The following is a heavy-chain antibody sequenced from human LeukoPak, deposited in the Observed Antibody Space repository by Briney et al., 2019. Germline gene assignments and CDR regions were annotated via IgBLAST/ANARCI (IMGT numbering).Heavy chain of an antibody. CDR3: ARDRCSSTSCHLWDYFDY. D-gene: IGHD2-2*01. J-gene: IGHJ4*02. Sequence: SVKVSCKASGGTFSSYAISWVRQAPGQGLEWMGGIIPIFGTANYAQKFQGRVTITTDESTSTAYMELSSLRSEDTAVYYCARDRCSSTSCHLWDYFDYWGQGTLVTVSS. CDR1: GGTFSSYA. V-gene: IGHV1-69*05. CDR2: IIPIFGTA.